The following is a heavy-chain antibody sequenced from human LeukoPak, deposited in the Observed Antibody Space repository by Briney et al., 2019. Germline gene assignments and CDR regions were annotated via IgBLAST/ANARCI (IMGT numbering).Heavy chain of an antibody. CDR2: IYSGGST. V-gene: IGHV3-53*01. CDR3: ARGIGYSSGWFDY. Sequence: GGSLRLTCAASGFTVSSNYMSWVRQAPGKGLEWVSVIYSGGSTYYADSVKGRFTISRDNSKNTLYLQMNSLRAEDTAVYYCARGIGYSSGWFDYWGQGTLVTVSS. CDR1: GFTVSSNY. D-gene: IGHD6-19*01. J-gene: IGHJ4*02.